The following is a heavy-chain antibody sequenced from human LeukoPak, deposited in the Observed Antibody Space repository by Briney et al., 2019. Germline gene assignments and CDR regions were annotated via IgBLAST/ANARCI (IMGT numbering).Heavy chain of an antibody. Sequence: SETLSLTCTVSGGPTRDFYWSWIRLPPGKGLEWIGYTYYSGSTSYNPSLESRVAISVDMSKSQFSLELSSVTAADTAIYYCTRHKRWLQFPDAFDVWGQGTMVIVSS. CDR2: TYYSGST. D-gene: IGHD5-24*01. CDR1: GGPTRDFY. V-gene: IGHV4-59*08. CDR3: TRHKRWLQFPDAFDV. J-gene: IGHJ3*01.